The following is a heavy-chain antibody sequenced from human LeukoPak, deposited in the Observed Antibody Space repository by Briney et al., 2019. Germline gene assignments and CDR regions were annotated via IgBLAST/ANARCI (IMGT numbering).Heavy chain of an antibody. Sequence: SETLSLTCAVYGGSFSGYYWSWIRQPPGNGLEWIGEINHSGSANYNPSLKSRVTISVDTSKNQFSLKLSSVTAADTAVYYCARGPNSSSWYLYFQHWGQGTLVTVSS. CDR3: ARGPNSSSWYLYFQH. CDR1: GGSFSGYY. J-gene: IGHJ1*01. D-gene: IGHD6-13*01. CDR2: INHSGSA. V-gene: IGHV4-34*01.